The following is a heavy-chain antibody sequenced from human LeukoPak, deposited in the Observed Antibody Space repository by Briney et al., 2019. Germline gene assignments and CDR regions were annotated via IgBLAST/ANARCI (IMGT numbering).Heavy chain of an antibody. CDR2: IYYSGST. CDR1: GGSFSGYY. V-gene: IGHV4-34*01. D-gene: IGHD2-15*01. Sequence: PSETLSLTCAVYGGSFSGYYWGWIRQPPGKGLGWIGSIYYSGSTHYNPSLKSRVTISVDTSKNQFSLKLSSVTAADTAVYYCARDTRGVVVAATDYWGQGTLVTVSS. CDR3: ARDTRGVVVAATDY. J-gene: IGHJ4*02.